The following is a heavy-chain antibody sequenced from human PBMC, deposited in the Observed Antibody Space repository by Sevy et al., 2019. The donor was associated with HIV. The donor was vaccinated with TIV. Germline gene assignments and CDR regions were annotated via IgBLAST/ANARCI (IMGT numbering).Heavy chain of an antibody. CDR2: FDPEDGET. V-gene: IGHV1-24*01. CDR3: PTGREYYDENSGYFDY. Sequence: ASVKVSCKVSGYTLSQLSMHWVRQAPGKGLEWMGRFDPEDGETIFAQKFQGRVTMTEDTFTDTAYMELSSLRSEDTAVYYCPTGREYYDENSGYFDYWGPGTLVTVSS. D-gene: IGHD3-22*01. CDR1: GYTLSQLS. J-gene: IGHJ4*02.